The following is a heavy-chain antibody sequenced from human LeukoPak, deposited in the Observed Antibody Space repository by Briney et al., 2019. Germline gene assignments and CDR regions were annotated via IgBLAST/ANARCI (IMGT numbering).Heavy chain of an antibody. Sequence: PSETLSLTCTVSGGSISSSSYYWGWIRQPPGKGLEWIGSIYYSGSTYYNPSLKSRVTISVDTSKNQFSLKLSSVTAADTAVYYCARGHSSSFFDIYYFDYWGQGTLVTVSS. CDR1: GGSISSSSYY. D-gene: IGHD6-13*01. V-gene: IGHV4-39*07. J-gene: IGHJ4*02. CDR3: ARGHSSSFFDIYYFDY. CDR2: IYYSGST.